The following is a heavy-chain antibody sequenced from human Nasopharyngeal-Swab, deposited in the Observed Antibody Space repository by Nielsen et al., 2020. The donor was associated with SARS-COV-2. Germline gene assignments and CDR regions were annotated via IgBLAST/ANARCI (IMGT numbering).Heavy chain of an antibody. CDR3: ARASKFFLGYCSGGSCYKNWFDP. J-gene: IGHJ5*02. V-gene: IGHV3-33*01. D-gene: IGHD2-15*01. Sequence: VRQAPGKGLEWVAVILHDGSNKYYADSVKGRFTISRANSKNTLYLQMNSLRAEDTAVYYCARASKFFLGYCSGGSCYKNWFDPWGQGTLVTVSS. CDR2: ILHDGSNK.